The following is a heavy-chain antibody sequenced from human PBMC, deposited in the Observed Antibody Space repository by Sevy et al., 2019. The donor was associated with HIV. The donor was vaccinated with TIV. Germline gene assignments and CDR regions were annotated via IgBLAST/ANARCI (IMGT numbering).Heavy chain of an antibody. CDR2: ISGSGSST. CDR3: AKCVYAYEYFFDY. CDR1: GFTFPINA. D-gene: IGHD3-16*01. V-gene: IGHV3-23*01. Sequence: GGSLRLSCAASGFTFPINAVGWVRQAPGKGLEWVSLISGSGSSTYYADSVKGRFTISRDNSKNTLYLQMHSLRAEDTAVYYCAKCVYAYEYFFDYWGRGTLVTVSS. J-gene: IGHJ4*02.